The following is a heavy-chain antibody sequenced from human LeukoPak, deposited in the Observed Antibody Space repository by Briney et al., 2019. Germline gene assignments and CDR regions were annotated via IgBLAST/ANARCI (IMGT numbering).Heavy chain of an antibody. CDR3: ARTQGIAAAAIIFGY. CDR2: IYCSGNT. V-gene: IGHV3-53*01. Sequence: PGGSLRLSCGASGFTVRINYMSWVRRAPGKGREGGAVIYCSGNTYYADSVKGRFTISRDNSNNPMYLKMTSVRAEDKAVYYCARTQGIAAAAIIFGYWGQGPLVPVSS. J-gene: IGHJ4*02. CDR1: GFTVRINY. D-gene: IGHD6-13*01.